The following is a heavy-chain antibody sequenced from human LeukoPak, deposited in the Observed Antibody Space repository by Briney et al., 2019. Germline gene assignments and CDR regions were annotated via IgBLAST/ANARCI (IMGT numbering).Heavy chain of an antibody. CDR3: ARVGYSSSWYPNWFDP. J-gene: IGHJ5*02. CDR1: GYTFTSYY. Sequence: ASVKVSCKASGYTFTSYYMHWVRQATGQGLEWMGWMNPNSGNTGYAQKFQGRVTITRNTSISTAYMELSSLRSEDTAVYYCARVGYSSSWYPNWFDPWGQGTLVTVSS. V-gene: IGHV1-8*03. CDR2: MNPNSGNT. D-gene: IGHD6-13*01.